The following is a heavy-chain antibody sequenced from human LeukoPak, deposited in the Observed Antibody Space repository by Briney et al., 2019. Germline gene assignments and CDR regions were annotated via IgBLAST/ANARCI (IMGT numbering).Heavy chain of an antibody. V-gene: IGHV3-21*01. J-gene: IGHJ4*02. CDR1: GFTFSAYS. Sequence: GGSPRLSCAASGFTFSAYSMNWVRQAPGKGLEWVSSVSSSSSYIYYADSVKGRFTISRDNAKNSLYLQMNSLRAEDTAVYYCARDSSPFDYWGQGTLVTVSS. CDR2: VSSSSSYI. CDR3: ARDSSPFDY.